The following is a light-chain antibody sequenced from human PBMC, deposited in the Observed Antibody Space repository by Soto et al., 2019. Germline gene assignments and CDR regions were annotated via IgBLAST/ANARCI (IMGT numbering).Light chain of an antibody. Sequence: QSALTQPASVSGSPGQSITISCTGTSSDVGGYDSVSWYQQHPGKAPKLIIYDVSNWPSGVSNRFSGSKSGNTASLTISGLQAEDEAHYYCNSYNSNTLDVGFGGGTKLTVL. CDR1: SSDVGGYDS. CDR2: DVS. CDR3: NSYNSNTLDVG. J-gene: IGLJ2*01. V-gene: IGLV2-14*03.